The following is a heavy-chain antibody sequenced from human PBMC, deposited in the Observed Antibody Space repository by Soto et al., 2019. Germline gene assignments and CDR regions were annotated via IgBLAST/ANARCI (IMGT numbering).Heavy chain of an antibody. D-gene: IGHD3-16*01. CDR3: ARDGAEEDGYIDY. Sequence: QVQLVQSGAEVKKPGSSVKVSCKASGGTFSSYTISWVRQAPGQGLEWMGRIIPILGIANYAQKFQGRVTITADKSTSTAYMELSSLRSEDTAVYYCARDGAEEDGYIDYWGQGTLVTVSS. CDR1: GGTFSSYT. V-gene: IGHV1-69*08. J-gene: IGHJ4*02. CDR2: IIPILGIA.